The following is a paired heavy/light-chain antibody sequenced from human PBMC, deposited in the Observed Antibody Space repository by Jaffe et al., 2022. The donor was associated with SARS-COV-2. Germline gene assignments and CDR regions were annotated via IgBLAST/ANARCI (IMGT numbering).Light chain of an antibody. J-gene: IGKJ2*02. V-gene: IGKV3-20*01. CDR2: GAS. Sequence: EIVLTQSPGTLSLSPGEGDTLYCRASQSVDRNYLAWYQHKPGQAPRLLIYGASSRATGIPDRFSGGGSETDFSLTINSLEPEDCAVYYCQQYGTSPGTFGQGTKVEIK. CDR3: QQYGTSPGT. CDR1: QSVDRNY.
Heavy chain of an antibody. Sequence: QITLRESGPTLVKPTQTLTLTCTFSGFSLRTSGEGVGWIRQPPGKALEWLAFIYWDNDKRYSPSLRGRLTVAMDTSNNQVVLTMTNVDPLDTATYYCARRVPGLTLWDLGYFDSWGQGTLVTVSS. CDR1: GFSLRTSGEG. J-gene: IGHJ4*02. V-gene: IGHV2-5*02. CDR2: IYWDNDK. CDR3: ARRVPGLTLWDLGYFDS. D-gene: IGHD3-10*01.